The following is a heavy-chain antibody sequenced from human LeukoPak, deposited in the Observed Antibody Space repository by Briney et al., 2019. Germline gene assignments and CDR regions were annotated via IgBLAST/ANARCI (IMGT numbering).Heavy chain of an antibody. CDR2: LSGSGITT. V-gene: IGHV3-23*01. D-gene: IGHD6-19*01. CDR1: GFTFSNSA. Sequence: GGSLRLSCAASGFTFSNSAMSWVRQAPGKGLEWVSTLSGSGITTYYADSVTGRFTISRDNSKNTLYLQMNSLRAEDTAVYYCSKGIYSSGWSYFDYWGHGTLVTVSS. CDR3: SKGIYSSGWSYFDY. J-gene: IGHJ4*01.